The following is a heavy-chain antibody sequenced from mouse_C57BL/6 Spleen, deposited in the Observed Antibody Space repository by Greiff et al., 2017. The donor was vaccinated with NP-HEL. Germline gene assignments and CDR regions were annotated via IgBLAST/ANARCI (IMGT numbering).Heavy chain of an antibody. D-gene: IGHD1-1*01. V-gene: IGHV5-6*01. CDR2: ISSGGSYT. CDR3: ARNFGTHYYAMDY. J-gene: IGHJ4*01. CDR1: GFNFSSYG. Sequence: EVMLVESGGDLVNPGGSLKLSCAASGFNFSSYGMSWVRQTPDKRLEWVATISSGGSYTYYPDSVKGRFTISRDNAKNTLYLQMSSLKSEDTAMYYCARNFGTHYYAMDYWGQGTSVTVSS.